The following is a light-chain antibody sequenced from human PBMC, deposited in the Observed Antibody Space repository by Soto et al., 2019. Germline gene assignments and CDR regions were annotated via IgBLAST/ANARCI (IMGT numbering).Light chain of an antibody. V-gene: IGKV3-15*01. J-gene: IGKJ4*01. CDR1: QSVSSN. CDR3: QQYSNWPPLT. CDR2: GAS. Sequence: EIVMTQSPATLSVSPGERATLSCRASQSVSSNLAWYQLKPGQAPRLLIYGASTRATGIPARFSGSGSGTEFTLPISSLQSEDFAVYYCQQYSNWPPLTFGGGTKVEIK.